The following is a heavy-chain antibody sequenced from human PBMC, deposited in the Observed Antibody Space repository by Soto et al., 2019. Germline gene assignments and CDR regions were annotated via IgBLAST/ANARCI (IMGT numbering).Heavy chain of an antibody. CDR2: IYYSGST. J-gene: IGHJ4*02. CDR1: GGSINSSSYY. V-gene: IGHV4-39*01. Sequence: PSETLSLTCTVSGGSINSSSYYWGWIRQPPGKGLEWIGSIYYSGSTYYNPSLKSRVTISVDTSKNQFSLKLSSVTAADTAVYYCARQKYSSGWYFDYWGQGTLVTVSS. CDR3: ARQKYSSGWYFDY. D-gene: IGHD6-19*01.